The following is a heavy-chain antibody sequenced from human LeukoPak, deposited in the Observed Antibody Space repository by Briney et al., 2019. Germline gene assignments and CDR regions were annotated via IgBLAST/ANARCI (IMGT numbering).Heavy chain of an antibody. CDR3: ARQGDGGYTYGNFDS. J-gene: IGHJ4*02. Sequence: SETLSLTCTVSGGSISISGYYWGWIRQPPGKGLRWIGSIYYSGATYYSPSLWSRVTISEDTSKNQFSLKLSSVTAADTAVYYCARQGDGGYTYGNFDSWGQGTLVTVSS. CDR2: IYYSGAT. CDR1: GGSISISGYY. V-gene: IGHV4-39*01. D-gene: IGHD5-18*01.